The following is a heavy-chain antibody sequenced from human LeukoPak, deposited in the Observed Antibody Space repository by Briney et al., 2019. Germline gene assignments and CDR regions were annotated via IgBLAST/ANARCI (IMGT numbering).Heavy chain of an antibody. CDR3: ARLHYGGNYGYYFYYMDV. CDR2: IYYTGST. CDR1: GGSISSYY. Sequence: SETLSLTCTVSGGSISSYYWGWIRQPPGKGLEWIGTIYYTGSTYYNPSLKSRVTISVDTSKNQFSLKLSSVTAADTAVYYCARLHYGGNYGYYFYYMDVWGKGTTVTISS. D-gene: IGHD4-23*01. V-gene: IGHV4-39*01. J-gene: IGHJ6*03.